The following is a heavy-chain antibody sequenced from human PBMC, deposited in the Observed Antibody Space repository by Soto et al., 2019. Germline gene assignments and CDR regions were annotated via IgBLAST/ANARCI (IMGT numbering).Heavy chain of an antibody. CDR3: VKDRYVDY. V-gene: IGHV3-64D*06. CDR2: ISTNGGST. CDR1: VFTFSSYT. J-gene: IGHJ4*02. Sequence: WWSLRLSCSVFVFTFSSYTMHWVRQAPGKGLQYVSSISTNGGSTYYADSVKGRFTISRDNSKNTLYLQMSSLRVEDTAVYYCVKDRYVDYWGQGTLVTVSS.